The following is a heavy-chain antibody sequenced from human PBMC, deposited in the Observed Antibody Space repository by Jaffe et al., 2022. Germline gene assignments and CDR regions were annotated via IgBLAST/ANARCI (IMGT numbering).Heavy chain of an antibody. D-gene: IGHD3-9*01. CDR3: ARVAYYDILTGYYIFDY. V-gene: IGHV1-2*06. Sequence: QVQLVQSGAEVKKPGASVKVSCKASGYTFTGYYMHWVRQAPGQGLEWMGRINPNSGGTNYAQKFQGRVTMTRDTSISTAYMELSRLRSDDTAVYYCARVAYYDILTGYYIFDYWGQGTLVTVSS. CDR2: INPNSGGT. J-gene: IGHJ4*02. CDR1: GYTFTGYY.